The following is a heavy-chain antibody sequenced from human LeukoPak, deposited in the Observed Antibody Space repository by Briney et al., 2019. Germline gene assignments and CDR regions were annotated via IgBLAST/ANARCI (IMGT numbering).Heavy chain of an antibody. CDR2: IRYDGSNK. Sequence: GESLRLSCAASGFTFSSYGMHWVRQAPGKGLEWVAFIRYDGSNKYYADSVKGRFTISRDNSKNTLYLQMNSLRAEDTAVYYCAKAGPLRFPTPFDYWGQGTLVTVSS. CDR3: AKAGPLRFPTPFDY. D-gene: IGHD3-3*01. CDR1: GFTFSSYG. J-gene: IGHJ4*02. V-gene: IGHV3-30*02.